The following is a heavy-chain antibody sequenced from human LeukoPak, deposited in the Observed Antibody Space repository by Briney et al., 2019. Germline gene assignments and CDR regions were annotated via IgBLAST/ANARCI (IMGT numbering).Heavy chain of an antibody. D-gene: IGHD2-2*01. CDR1: GFTFSNYG. CDR2: ILYDGSNK. V-gene: IGHV3-30*03. J-gene: IGHJ6*03. CDR3: ARESVGGSSTSFYYYYYMDV. Sequence: GGSLRLSCAASGFTFSNYGMHWVRQAPGKGLEWVAVILYDGSNKYFADSVKGRFTISRDNSKNTLYLQMNSLRAEDTAVYYCARESVGGSSTSFYYYYYMDVWGKGTTVTVSS.